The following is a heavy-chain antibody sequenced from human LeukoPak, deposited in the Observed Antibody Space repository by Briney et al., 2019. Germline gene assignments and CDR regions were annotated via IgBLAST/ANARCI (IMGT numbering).Heavy chain of an antibody. CDR3: GRDWGEN. Sequence: GGSLRLSCAASGFTVSTNHMTWVRQAPGKGLEWVAVIYNGDQTSYADSVKGRFTISRDNSKNTLHLQMNSLRNEDTAVYFCGRDWGENWGQGIPVTVSS. V-gene: IGHV3-53*01. CDR1: GFTVSTNH. CDR2: IYNGDQT. J-gene: IGHJ4*02. D-gene: IGHD3-16*01.